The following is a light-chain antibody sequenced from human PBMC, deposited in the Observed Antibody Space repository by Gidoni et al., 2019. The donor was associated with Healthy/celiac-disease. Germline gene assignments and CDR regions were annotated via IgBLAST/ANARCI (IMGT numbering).Light chain of an antibody. CDR3: SSHTSSSTPVV. Sequence: SALTQPASVSGSPGQSIPSSCTGTSGDVGGYNYVYWYPQHPGKAPKLMMYDFSNRPSGVANRFSVSKSGNTASLTISGRQAEDEADYYCSSHTSSSTPVVFGGGTKLTVL. V-gene: IGLV2-14*01. CDR2: DFS. J-gene: IGLJ2*01. CDR1: SGDVGGYNY.